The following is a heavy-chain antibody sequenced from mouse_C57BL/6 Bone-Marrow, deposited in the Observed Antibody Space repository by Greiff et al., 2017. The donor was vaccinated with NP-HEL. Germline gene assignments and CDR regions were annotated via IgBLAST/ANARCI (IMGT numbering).Heavy chain of an antibody. Sequence: EVMLVESGGGLVKPGGSLKLSCAASGFTFSSYAMSWVRQTPEKRLEWVATISDGGSYTYYPDNVKGRFTISRDNAKNNLYLQMSHLKSEDTAMYYCARDRDDYYGSSYDAMDYWGQGTSVTVSS. J-gene: IGHJ4*01. V-gene: IGHV5-4*01. D-gene: IGHD1-1*01. CDR3: ARDRDDYYGSSYDAMDY. CDR2: ISDGGSYT. CDR1: GFTFSSYA.